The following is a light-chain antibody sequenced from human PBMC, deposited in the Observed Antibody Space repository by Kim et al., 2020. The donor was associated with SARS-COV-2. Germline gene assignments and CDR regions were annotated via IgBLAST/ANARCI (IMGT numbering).Light chain of an antibody. CDR3: SSYTTRSTWV. CDR1: RSDVGGYNY. J-gene: IGLJ3*02. CDR2: GVN. V-gene: IGLV2-14*03. Sequence: QSVLTQPASVSGSPGQSITIFCTGTRSDVGGYNYVSWYQQHPGKAPKLMIYGVNDRPSGVSNRFSGSKSGNTASLSISGLQAEDEANYYCSSYTTRSTWVFGGGTQLTVL.